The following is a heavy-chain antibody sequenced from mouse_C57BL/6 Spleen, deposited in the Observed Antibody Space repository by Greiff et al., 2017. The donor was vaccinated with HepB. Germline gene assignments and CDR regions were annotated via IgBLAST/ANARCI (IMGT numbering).Heavy chain of an antibody. CDR3: ARERFTRGYFDV. V-gene: IGHV5-16*01. Sequence: EVKVVESEGGLVQPGSSMKLSCTASGFTFSDYYMAWVRQVPEKGLEWVANINYDGSSTYYLDSLKSRFIISRDNAKNILYLQMSSLKSEDTATYYCARERFTRGYFDVWGTGTTVTVSS. J-gene: IGHJ1*03. CDR2: INYDGSST. CDR1: GFTFSDYY.